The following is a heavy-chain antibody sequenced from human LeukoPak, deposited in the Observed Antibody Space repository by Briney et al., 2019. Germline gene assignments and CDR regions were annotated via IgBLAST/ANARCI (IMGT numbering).Heavy chain of an antibody. CDR2: ITSSGSTM. CDR3: ARLSGDYASYFDY. J-gene: IGHJ4*02. V-gene: IGHV3-48*03. D-gene: IGHD2-21*02. CDR1: GFTFSSYE. Sequence: PGGSLRHSCAASGFTFSSYEMNWVRQAPGKGLEWVSYITSSGSTMYYADSVKGRFTISRDNAKDSLYLQMNSLRAEDTAVYYCARLSGDYASYFDYWGQGTLVTVSS.